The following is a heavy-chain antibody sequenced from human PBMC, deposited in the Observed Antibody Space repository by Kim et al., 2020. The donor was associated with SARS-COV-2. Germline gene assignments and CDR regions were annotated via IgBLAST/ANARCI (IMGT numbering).Heavy chain of an antibody. Sequence: TYYADSVKGRFTISRDNSKNTLYLQMNSLRAEDTAVYYCARDRGDLTPDYWGQGTLVTVSS. CDR3: ARDRGDLTPDY. V-gene: IGHV3-66*01. D-gene: IGHD2-21*02. CDR2: T. J-gene: IGHJ4*02.